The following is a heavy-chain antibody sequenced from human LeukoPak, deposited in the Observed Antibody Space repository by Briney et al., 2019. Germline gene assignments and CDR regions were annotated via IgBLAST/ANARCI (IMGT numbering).Heavy chain of an antibody. CDR2: IYYSGST. D-gene: IGHD3-16*01. V-gene: IGHV4-39*01. CDR3: ARHGSRGDYYFDY. J-gene: IGHJ4*02. Sequence: KPSETLSLTCTVSGGSISSSSYYWGWIRQPPGKGLEWIGSIYYSGSTYYNPSLKSRVTISVDTSKNQFSLKLSSVTAADTAVYYCARHGSRGDYYFDYWGRGTLVTVSS. CDR1: GGSISSSSYY.